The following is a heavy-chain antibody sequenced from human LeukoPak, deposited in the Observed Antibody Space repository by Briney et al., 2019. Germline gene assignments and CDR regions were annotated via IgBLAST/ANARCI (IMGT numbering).Heavy chain of an antibody. CDR1: GFTFSSSA. V-gene: IGHV3-30*04. CDR3: AREVATIDSHDAFDI. J-gene: IGHJ3*02. Sequence: GRSLRLSCAASGFTFSSSAMHWVQPARGKGVGGAAVISYDGSNKYYADSVKGRFTISRDNSKNTLYLQMNSLRAEDTAVYYCAREVATIDSHDAFDIWGQGTMVTVSS. CDR2: ISYDGSNK. D-gene: IGHD5-12*01.